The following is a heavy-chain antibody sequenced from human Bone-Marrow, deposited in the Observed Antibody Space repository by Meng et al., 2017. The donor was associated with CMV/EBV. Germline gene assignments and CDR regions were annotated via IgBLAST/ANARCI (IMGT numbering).Heavy chain of an antibody. J-gene: IGHJ4*02. Sequence: GESLKISCAASGFTFSSYAMSWVRQAPGKGLEWVAKIKQDGSEEYYVDSVKGRFTISRDNAKNSLYLQMNSLRAEDTAVYYCARDGKWELLFHFDYWGQGTLVTVSS. CDR2: IKQDGSEE. V-gene: IGHV3-7*01. CDR1: GFTFSSYA. CDR3: ARDGKWELLFHFDY. D-gene: IGHD1-26*01.